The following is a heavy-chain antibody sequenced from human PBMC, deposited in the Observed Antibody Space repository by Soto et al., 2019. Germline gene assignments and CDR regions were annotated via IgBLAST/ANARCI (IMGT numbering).Heavy chain of an antibody. CDR2: IWYDGSNK. V-gene: IGHV3-33*08. J-gene: IGHJ4*02. CDR3: ARETTTITIADY. CDR1: GFTFNTYG. Sequence: GGSLRLSCTTSGFTFNTYGMYWVRQAPGKGLEWVAIIWYDGSNKYYGDSVKGRFTISRDNSKNTLYLQMNSLRAEDTAVYYCARETTTITIADYWGQGTLVTVSS. D-gene: IGHD3-9*01.